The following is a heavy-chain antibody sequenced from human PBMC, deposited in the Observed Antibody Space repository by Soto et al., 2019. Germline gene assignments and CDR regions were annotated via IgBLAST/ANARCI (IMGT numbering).Heavy chain of an antibody. CDR1: GGSITNYY. CDR3: ARHGFGPLHGLLDV. Sequence: QVQLQESGPGLVKPSETLSLTCTVSGGSITNYYCSWFRQPPGKGLEWIGYSNYDGYSAYNLSLKRRVTLSMDASKTQFSLMLESVTATDTAVYYCARHGFGPLHGLLDVWGPGTTVIVSS. J-gene: IGHJ6*02. D-gene: IGHD3-10*01. CDR2: SNYDGYS. V-gene: IGHV4-59*08.